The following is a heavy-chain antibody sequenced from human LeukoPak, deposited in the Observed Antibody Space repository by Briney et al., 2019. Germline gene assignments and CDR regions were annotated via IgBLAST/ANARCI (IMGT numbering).Heavy chain of an antibody. CDR3: ARPIAVAENWFDP. D-gene: IGHD6-19*01. J-gene: IGHJ5*02. CDR1: GFTFRSYW. CDR2: INQDGSEI. Sequence: GGSLRLSCVASGFTFRSYWMSWVRQAPGKGLEWVANINQDGSEIYYVDPVKGRFTISRDNAKNSLSLQMNSLRAEDTAVYYCARPIAVAENWFDPWGQGTLVTVFS. V-gene: IGHV3-7*01.